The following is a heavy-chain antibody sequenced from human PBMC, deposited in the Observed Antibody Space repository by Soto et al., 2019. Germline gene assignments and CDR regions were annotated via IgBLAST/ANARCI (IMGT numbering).Heavy chain of an antibody. J-gene: IGHJ4*02. Sequence: QVRLQESGPGLVKPSQTLSLTCTVSGGSISSGGFNWSWIRQVQDKGLEWVGYSYYSGSTYYNPSLKSRVSRSVDTSDHRFTLNMKYGTAADNDVYYCARSYSNYVHTQVDFLGQGTLFTLSS. CDR2: SYYSGST. CDR1: GGSISSGGFN. CDR3: ARSYSNYVHTQVDF. D-gene: IGHD4-4*01. V-gene: IGHV4-31*03.